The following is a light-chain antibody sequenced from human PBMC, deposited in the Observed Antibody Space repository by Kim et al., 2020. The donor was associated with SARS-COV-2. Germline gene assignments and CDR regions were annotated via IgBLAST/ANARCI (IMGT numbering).Light chain of an antibody. Sequence: APGKTARITCGGNNIGSKSVHWYQQKPGQAPVLVIYYDSDRPSGIPERFSGSNSGNTATQTISRVEAGDEADYYCQVWDSSSDHPVFGGGTKLTVL. V-gene: IGLV3-21*04. CDR2: YDS. J-gene: IGLJ3*02. CDR3: QVWDSSSDHPV. CDR1: NIGSKS.